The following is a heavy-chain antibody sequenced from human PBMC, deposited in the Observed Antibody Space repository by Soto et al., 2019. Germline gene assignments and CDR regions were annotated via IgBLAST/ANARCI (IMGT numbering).Heavy chain of an antibody. CDR2: ICPESGAT. D-gene: IGHD5-12*01. V-gene: IGHV1-2*02. J-gene: IGHJ4*02. Sequence: ASVKVSCKASGYTCTGHYIHWVRQAPEQGPEWMGEICPESGATRYAQKFQGRVTMTRDMSITTVYMELNNLSPDDTAVYYCGRGRSGQIVVFYWGQGTPVTVSS. CDR3: GRGRSGQIVVFY. CDR1: GYTCTGHY.